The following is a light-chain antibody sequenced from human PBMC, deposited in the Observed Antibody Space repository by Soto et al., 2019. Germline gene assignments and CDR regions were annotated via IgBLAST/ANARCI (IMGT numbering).Light chain of an antibody. Sequence: QSALTQPASVSGSPGQTITISCTGTSSDVGRYNTVSWYQHHPGKAPKLIIYEVTHRPAGISDRFSASKSGNTASLTISGLQAEDEGDYYGSSYAGSNNLVFGGGTKLTVL. CDR2: EVT. J-gene: IGLJ2*01. CDR1: SSDVGRYNT. CDR3: SSYAGSNNLV. V-gene: IGLV2-14*01.